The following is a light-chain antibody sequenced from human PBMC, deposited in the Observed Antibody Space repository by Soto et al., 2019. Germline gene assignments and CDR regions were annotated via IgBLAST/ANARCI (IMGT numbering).Light chain of an antibody. CDR3: QQPA. CDR1: QSVSSY. Sequence: ILMTQTPATLSVSPGERSTLSCRASQSVSSYLAWYQQKPGQAPRLLIYDASNRATGIPARFSGSGSGTDFTLTISSLEPEDFAVYYCQQPAFGQGTRLEIK. CDR2: DAS. V-gene: IGKV3-11*01. J-gene: IGKJ5*01.